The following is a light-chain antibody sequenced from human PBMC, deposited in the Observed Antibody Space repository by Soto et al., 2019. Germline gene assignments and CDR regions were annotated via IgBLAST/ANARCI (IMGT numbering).Light chain of an antibody. CDR3: QQSET. Sequence: EIVLTQSPGTLSLSPGERATLSCRASQGVSSTYLAWYQQKPGQAPRLLIYGASTRATGIPARFSGSGSGTDFTLTISRLEPEDFAVYYCQQSETFGQGTKVDIK. CDR1: QGVSSTY. CDR2: GAS. J-gene: IGKJ1*01. V-gene: IGKV3-20*01.